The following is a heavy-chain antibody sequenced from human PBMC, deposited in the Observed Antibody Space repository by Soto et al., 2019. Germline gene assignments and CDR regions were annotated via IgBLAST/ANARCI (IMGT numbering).Heavy chain of an antibody. CDR2: ISYDGGNK. J-gene: IGHJ4*02. Sequence: QVQLVESGGGVVQPGRSLRLSCAASGFTFNSYAMHWVRQAPGKGLEWVAVISYDGGNKYYADSVKGRFTISRDNSKNTLYLQMNSLRAEDTAVDYCARDPGSGWPPFDYWGQGTLVTVSS. CDR3: ARDPGSGWPPFDY. D-gene: IGHD6-19*01. V-gene: IGHV3-30-3*01. CDR1: GFTFNSYA.